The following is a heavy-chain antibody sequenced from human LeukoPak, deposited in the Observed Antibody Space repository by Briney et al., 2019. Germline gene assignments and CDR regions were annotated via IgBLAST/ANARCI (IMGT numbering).Heavy chain of an antibody. J-gene: IGHJ6*03. Sequence: SETLSLTCAVSGYSISSGYYWGWIRQPPGKGLEWIGSIYHSGSTYYNPSLNSRVTISVDTSKNQFSLKLSSVTAADTAVYYCARRRGGSSWFHAALDYYYYYYMDVWGKGTTVTVSS. CDR3: ARRRGGSSWFHAALDYYYYYYMDV. V-gene: IGHV4-38-2*01. CDR2: IYHSGST. CDR1: GYSISSGYY. D-gene: IGHD2-15*01.